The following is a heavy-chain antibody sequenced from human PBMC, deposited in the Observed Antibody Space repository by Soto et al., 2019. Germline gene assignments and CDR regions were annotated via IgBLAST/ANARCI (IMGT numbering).Heavy chain of an antibody. J-gene: IGHJ5*02. CDR2: IRGSGGSGSST. CDR1: GFTFNSYA. CDR3: ARKSCTSANCDRGWLGP. D-gene: IGHD2-2*01. Sequence: GSLRLSCAASGFTFNSYAMTWVRQAPGKGLEWVSVIRGSGGSGSSTYHADSVKGRFSISRDDSKNTLYLQMTSLRAEDTAVYYCARKSCTSANCDRGWLGPWGRGTMVPVYS. V-gene: IGHV3-23*01.